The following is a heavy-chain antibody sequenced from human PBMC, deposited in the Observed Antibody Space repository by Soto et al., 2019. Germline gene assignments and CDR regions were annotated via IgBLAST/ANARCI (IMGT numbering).Heavy chain of an antibody. CDR1: GGSISSSSYY. CDR2: IYHTGST. D-gene: IGHD3-10*01. V-gene: IGHV4-39*07. Sequence: SETLSLTCTVSGGSISSSSYYWGWIRQPPGKGLEWIGSIYHTGSTNYNPSLKSRVVMSIDKSKNQFSLNLNSVTAADTAVYYCASKFGELLADAFDIWGQGTMVTVSS. J-gene: IGHJ3*02. CDR3: ASKFGELLADAFDI.